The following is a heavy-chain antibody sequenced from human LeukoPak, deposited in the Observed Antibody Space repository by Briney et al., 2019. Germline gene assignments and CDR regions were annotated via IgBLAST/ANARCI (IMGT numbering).Heavy chain of an antibody. CDR2: IYTSGST. D-gene: IGHD6-19*01. J-gene: IGHJ4*02. Sequence: PSETLSLTCTVSGGSISSYYWSWIRQPAGKGLEWIGRIYTSGSTNYNPSLKSRVTMSVDTSKNQFSLKLGSVTAADTAVYYCARDSGWTTVVNYFDYWGQGTLVTVSS. CDR1: GGSISSYY. V-gene: IGHV4-4*07. CDR3: ARDSGWTTVVNYFDY.